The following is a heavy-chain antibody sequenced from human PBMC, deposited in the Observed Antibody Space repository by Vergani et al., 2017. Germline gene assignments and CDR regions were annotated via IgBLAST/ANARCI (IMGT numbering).Heavy chain of an antibody. CDR2: ISGSGGST. Sequence: EVQLLESGGGLVQPGGSLRLSCAASGFTFSSYAMSWVRQAPGKGLEWVSAISGSGGSTYYADSVKGRFTISRDDSKNTAYLQMNSLKTEDTAVYYCTRATVATDYWGQGTLVTVSS. CDR3: TRATVATDY. J-gene: IGHJ4*02. D-gene: IGHD4-17*01. CDR1: GFTFSSYA. V-gene: IGHV3-23*01.